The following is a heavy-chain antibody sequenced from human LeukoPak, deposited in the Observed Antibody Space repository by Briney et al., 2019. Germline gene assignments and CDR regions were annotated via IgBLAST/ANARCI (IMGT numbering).Heavy chain of an antibody. J-gene: IGHJ4*02. CDR3: AKDSGYCSSTSRYAGDY. Sequence: GGSLRLSCAASGFTFSSYAMSRVRQAPGKGLEWVSAISGSGGSTYYADSVKGRFTISRDNSKNTLYLQMNSLRAEDTAVYYCAKDSGYCSSTSRYAGDYWGQGTLVTVSS. CDR1: GFTFSSYA. V-gene: IGHV3-23*01. CDR2: ISGSGGST. D-gene: IGHD2-2*01.